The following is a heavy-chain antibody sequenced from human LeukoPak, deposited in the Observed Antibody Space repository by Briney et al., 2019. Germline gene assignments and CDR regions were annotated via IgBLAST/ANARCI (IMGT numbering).Heavy chain of an antibody. CDR2: IRTKANSHAT. Sequence: PGGSLRLSCAASGFTFSGSAMHWVRQASGKGLEWVGRIRTKANSHATAYAASVKGRFTISRDDSKNTAFLQMKSLRTEDTAVYYCTRQNAYYYDSSGAMYYYYDGMDVWGQGTTVIVSS. J-gene: IGHJ6*02. CDR3: TRQNAYYYDSSGAMYYYYDGMDV. V-gene: IGHV3-73*01. CDR1: GFTFSGSA. D-gene: IGHD3-22*01.